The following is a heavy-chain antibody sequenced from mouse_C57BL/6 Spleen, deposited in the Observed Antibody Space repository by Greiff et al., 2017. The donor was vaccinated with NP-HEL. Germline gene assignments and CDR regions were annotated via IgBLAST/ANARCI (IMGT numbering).Heavy chain of an antibody. V-gene: IGHV7-3*01. CDR1: GFTFTDYY. D-gene: IGHD2-4*01. Sequence: EVKLMESGGGLVQPGGSLSLSCAASGFTFTDYYMSWVRQPPGKALEWLGFIRNKANGYTTEYSASVKGRFTISRDNSQSILYLQMNALRAEDSATYDCARYTHDYEYAMDYWGQGTSVTVSS. J-gene: IGHJ4*01. CDR3: ARYTHDYEYAMDY. CDR2: IRNKANGYTT.